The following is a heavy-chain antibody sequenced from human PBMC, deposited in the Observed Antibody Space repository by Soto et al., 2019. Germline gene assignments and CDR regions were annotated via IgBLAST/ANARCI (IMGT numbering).Heavy chain of an antibody. V-gene: IGHV3-30*18. J-gene: IGHJ4*02. D-gene: IGHD4-17*01. CDR2: ISYDGSNK. Sequence: QVQLVESGGGVVQPGRFLRLYCAASGFTFSSYGMHWVRQAPGKGLEWVAVISYDGSNKYYADSVKGRFTISRDNSKNTLYLQMNSLRAEDTAVYYCAKDHHFYGFFDYWGQGTLVTVSS. CDR3: AKDHHFYGFFDY. CDR1: GFTFSSYG.